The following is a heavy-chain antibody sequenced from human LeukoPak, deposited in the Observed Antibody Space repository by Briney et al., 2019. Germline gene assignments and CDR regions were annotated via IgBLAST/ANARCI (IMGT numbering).Heavy chain of an antibody. D-gene: IGHD3-22*01. CDR2: ISSSGSVI. Sequence: PGGSLRLSCAASGFTFSSYSMNWVRQAPGKGLEWVSSISSSGSVIYYADSVKGRFTISRDNARNSLYLQMNSLRAEDTAVYYCARDRGLYYYNSRGYYHDYWGQGTLVTVSS. CDR1: GFTFSSYS. CDR3: ARDRGLYYYNSRGYYHDY. V-gene: IGHV3-21*04. J-gene: IGHJ4*02.